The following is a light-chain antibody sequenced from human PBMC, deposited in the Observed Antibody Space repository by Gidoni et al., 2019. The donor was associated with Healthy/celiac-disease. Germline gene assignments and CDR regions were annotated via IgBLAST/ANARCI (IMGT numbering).Light chain of an antibody. CDR2: GAS. CDR1: QSVSSSY. J-gene: IGKJ2*01. Sequence: IVLTQSPGTLSSSPGERATLSCRASQSVSSSYLAGYQQKPGQAPSLLIYGASSRATGIPARCSGSGSGTDVTLTISRLEPEDVAVYYCQQYGSSPYTFGQGTKLEIK. CDR3: QQYGSSPYT. V-gene: IGKV3-20*01.